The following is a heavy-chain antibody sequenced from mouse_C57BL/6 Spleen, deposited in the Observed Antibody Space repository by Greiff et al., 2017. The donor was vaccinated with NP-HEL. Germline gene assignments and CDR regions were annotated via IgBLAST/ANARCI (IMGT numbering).Heavy chain of an antibody. CDR3: AREGVYDDDWFAY. CDR1: GFTFSSYG. J-gene: IGHJ3*01. Sequence: EVKLMESGGDLVKPGGSLKLSCAASGFTFSSYGMSWVRQTPDKRLEWVATISSGGSYTYYPDSVKGRFTISRDNAKNTLYLQMSSLKSEDTAMYYCAREGVYDDDWFAYWGQGTLVTVSA. CDR2: ISSGGSYT. D-gene: IGHD2-4*01. V-gene: IGHV5-6*01.